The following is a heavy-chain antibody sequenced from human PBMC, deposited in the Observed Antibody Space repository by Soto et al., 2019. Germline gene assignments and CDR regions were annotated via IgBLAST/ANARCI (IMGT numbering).Heavy chain of an antibody. V-gene: IGHV3-33*01. Sequence: LRLSCAASGSAFRTHGMHWVRQAPGKGLEWVAVMWGDGSKKYYADSVKGRFTISKDNSKNTLFLQMDTLRAEDTAVYYCARGAVVAGDFDYWGQGTLVTVSS. CDR3: ARGAVVAGDFDY. J-gene: IGHJ4*02. CDR2: MWGDGSKK. CDR1: GSAFRTHG. D-gene: IGHD2-15*01.